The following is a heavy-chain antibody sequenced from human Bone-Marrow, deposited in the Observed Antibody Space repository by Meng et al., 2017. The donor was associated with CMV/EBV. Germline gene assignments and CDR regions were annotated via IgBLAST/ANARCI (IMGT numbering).Heavy chain of an antibody. D-gene: IGHD2-8*01. CDR1: GYTFTGYY. CDR3: ARERLYPHYGMDV. Sequence: ASVKVSCKASGYTFTGYYMHWVRQAPGQGLEWMGWINPNSGGTNYAQKFQGRVTMARDTSISTAYMELSRLRSDDTAVYYCARERLYPHYGMDVWGQGTTVTVSS. CDR2: INPNSGGT. V-gene: IGHV1-2*02. J-gene: IGHJ6*02.